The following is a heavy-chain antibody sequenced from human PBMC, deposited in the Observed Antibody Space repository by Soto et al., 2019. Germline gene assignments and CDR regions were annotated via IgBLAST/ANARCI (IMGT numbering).Heavy chain of an antibody. Sequence: SETLSLTCIVSGGSISSYYWSWIRQPPGKGLEWIGYMYYTGSTIYNPSLKSRVTISADTSKNQFSLNLRSVTAADTAVYYCARGPTTVTMVNWGQGTLVTVSS. CDR2: MYYTGST. V-gene: IGHV4-59*01. CDR3: ARGPTTVTMVN. CDR1: GGSISSYY. D-gene: IGHD4-17*01. J-gene: IGHJ4*02.